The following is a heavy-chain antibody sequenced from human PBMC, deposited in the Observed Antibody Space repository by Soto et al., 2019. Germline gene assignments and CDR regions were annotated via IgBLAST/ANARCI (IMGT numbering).Heavy chain of an antibody. Sequence: QVQLQQWGAGLLKPSETLSLTCAVYGGSFSGYYWSWIRQPPGKGLEWIGEINHSGSTNYNPSLKSPVTLSVHTAKNQFSLELGSVTAADTAVYYCATRAEITFGGVIVTYFDYWGQGTLVTVSS. J-gene: IGHJ4*02. CDR3: ATRAEITFGGVIVTYFDY. V-gene: IGHV4-34*01. D-gene: IGHD3-16*02. CDR2: INHSGST. CDR1: GGSFSGYY.